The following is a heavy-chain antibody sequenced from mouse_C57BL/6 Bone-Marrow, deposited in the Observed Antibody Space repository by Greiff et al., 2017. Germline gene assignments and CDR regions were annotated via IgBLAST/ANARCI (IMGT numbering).Heavy chain of an antibody. D-gene: IGHD1-1*01. CDR3: ARGIYYYGSSGFAY. CDR1: GYTFTSYW. J-gene: IGHJ3*01. Sequence: QVQLQQPGAELVKPGASVKLSCKASGYTFTSYWMHWVKQRPGQGLEWIGMIHPNSGSTNYNEKFKSKATLTVDKSSSTAYMQLSSLTAEDSAVYYCARGIYYYGSSGFAYWGQGTLVTVSA. CDR2: IHPNSGST. V-gene: IGHV1-64*01.